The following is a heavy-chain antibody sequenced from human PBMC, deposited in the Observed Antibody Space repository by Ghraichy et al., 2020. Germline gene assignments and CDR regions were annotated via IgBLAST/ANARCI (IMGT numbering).Heavy chain of an antibody. CDR3: AKDGGELHYIKYYGMDV. V-gene: IGHV3-30*18. CDR1: GFMFSSYG. J-gene: IGHJ6*02. CDR2: ISYDGSNK. Sequence: GGSLRLSCAASGFMFSSYGMHWVRQAPGKGLEWVAVISYDGSNKYYADSVKGRFTISRDNSKNMLHLQMNSLRAEDTAVYYCAKDGGELHYIKYYGMDVWGQGTTVTVSS. D-gene: IGHD3-10*01.